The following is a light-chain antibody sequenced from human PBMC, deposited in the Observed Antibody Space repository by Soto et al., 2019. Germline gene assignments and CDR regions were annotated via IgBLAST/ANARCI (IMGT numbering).Light chain of an antibody. CDR2: KAS. CDR1: HTIDSW. J-gene: IGKJ1*01. CDR3: QQYHIYSGT. Sequence: DIQMTQSPSTLSASVGDRVTITCRASHTIDSWLALYQQRPGKPPNLLIYKASTLASGVPSRFSGSGSGTEFTLTINSLQPDDFVTYYCQQYHIYSGTFGQGTKVDIK. V-gene: IGKV1-5*03.